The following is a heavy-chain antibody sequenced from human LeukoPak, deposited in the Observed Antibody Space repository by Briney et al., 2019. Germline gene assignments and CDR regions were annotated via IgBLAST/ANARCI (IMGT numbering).Heavy chain of an antibody. V-gene: IGHV1-69*13. CDR2: IIPIFGTA. D-gene: IGHD3-10*01. Sequence: APVKVSCKASGYTFTSYAISWVRQAPGQGLEWMGGIIPIFGTANYAQKFQGRVTITADESTSTAYVELSSLRSEDTAVYYCARDALGFGDPYTYWGQGTLVTVSS. J-gene: IGHJ4*02. CDR3: ARDALGFGDPYTY. CDR1: GYTFTSYA.